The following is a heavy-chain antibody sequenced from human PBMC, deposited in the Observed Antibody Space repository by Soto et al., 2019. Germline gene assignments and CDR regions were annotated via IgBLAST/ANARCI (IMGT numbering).Heavy chain of an antibody. CDR2: IYYSGST. CDR3: ARSPAAIWYFDY. Sequence: SETLSLPCPVSGCSVSSGSYYWSWIRQPPGKGLEWIGYIYYSGSTNYNPSLKSRVTISVDTSKNQFSLKLSSVTAADTAVYYCARSPAAIWYFDYWGQGTLVTVSS. V-gene: IGHV4-61*01. CDR1: GCSVSSGSYY. D-gene: IGHD2-2*02. J-gene: IGHJ4*02.